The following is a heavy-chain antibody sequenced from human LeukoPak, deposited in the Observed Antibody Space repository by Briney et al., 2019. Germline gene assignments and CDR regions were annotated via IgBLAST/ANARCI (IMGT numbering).Heavy chain of an antibody. V-gene: IGHV3-48*04. J-gene: IGHJ4*02. CDR2: ISSSSSTI. CDR3: ARAWEAAAGGARLSDY. CDR1: GFTFSSYS. D-gene: IGHD6-13*01. Sequence: GGSLRLSCAASGFTFSSYSMNWVRQAPGKGLEWVSYISSSSSTIYYADSVKGRFTISRDNAKNPLYLQMNSLRAEDTAVYYCARAWEAAAGGARLSDYWGQGTLVTVSS.